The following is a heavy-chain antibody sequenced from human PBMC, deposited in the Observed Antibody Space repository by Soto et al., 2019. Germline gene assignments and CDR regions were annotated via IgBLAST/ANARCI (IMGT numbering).Heavy chain of an antibody. D-gene: IGHD3-10*02. J-gene: IGHJ6*02. CDR2: IYYSGNT. CDR1: AGSLASGYYY. V-gene: IGHV4-30-4*01. Sequence: SQTMSLPCFVSAGSLASGYYYWPWIRQPHGKGLEWIGNIYYSGNTHYNPSLKTRLIISVGTTKNPFPRKVGSVTAADTVGYYCASCSLYGIGGWGQGTTVTVSS. CDR3: ASCSLYGIGG.